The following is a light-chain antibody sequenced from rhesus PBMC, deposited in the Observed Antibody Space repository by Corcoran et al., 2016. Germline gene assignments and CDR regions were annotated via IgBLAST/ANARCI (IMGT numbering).Light chain of an antibody. CDR2: GAS. Sequence: ETVVTQSPATLSLSPGERATLSCRASQRVGSYLAWYQRKPGQAPRPLTYGASSRATGIPDRVSGSGSGTDFTLTISSLEPEDLGVYYYQQSSNLWTFGQGTKVEIK. CDR1: QRVGSY. V-gene: IGKV3-24*04. CDR3: QQSSNLWT. J-gene: IGKJ1*01.